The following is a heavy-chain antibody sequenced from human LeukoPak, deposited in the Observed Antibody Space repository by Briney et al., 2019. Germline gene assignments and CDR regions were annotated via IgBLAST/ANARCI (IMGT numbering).Heavy chain of an antibody. CDR2: IYFLGST. D-gene: IGHD3-10*01. V-gene: IGHV4-59*11. CDR1: GGSISSHY. J-gene: IGHJ3*02. CDR3: ARSDGYGLVDI. Sequence: PSETLSLTCNVSGGSISSHYWSWIRQPPGKGLEWIGYIYFLGSTNYNPSLKSRVTISVDMSKNQFSLKMTSVTAADTALYYCARSDGYGLVDIWGQGTMVTVSS.